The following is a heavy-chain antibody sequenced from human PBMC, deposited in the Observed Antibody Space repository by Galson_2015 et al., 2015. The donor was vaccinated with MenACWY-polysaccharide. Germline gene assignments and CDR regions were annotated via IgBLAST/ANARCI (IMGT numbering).Heavy chain of an antibody. CDR1: GFSFHEFY. V-gene: IGHV3-11*01. J-gene: IGHJ5*02. Sequence: SLRLSCAGSGFSFHEFYMSWIRQAPGKGLEWISYISSSGRVTKDADSVKGRFTISRDNAKNSLYLQMHSLRIEDTAVYYCVKGDILVPAAIIAGSWGQGALITVSS. D-gene: IGHD2-2*01. CDR2: ISSSGRVT. CDR3: VKGDILVPAAIIAGS.